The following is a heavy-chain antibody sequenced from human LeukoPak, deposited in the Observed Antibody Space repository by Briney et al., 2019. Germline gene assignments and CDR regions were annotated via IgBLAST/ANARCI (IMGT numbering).Heavy chain of an antibody. CDR2: ISYDGSNK. J-gene: IGHJ4*02. V-gene: IGHV3-30-3*01. Sequence: GGSLRLSCAASGFTFSSYAMHWVRQAPGKGLGWVAVISYDGSNKYYTDSVKGRLTISRDNSKNTLYLQMNSLRAEDTAVYYCARDRRFGESLDYFDYWGQGTLVTVSS. CDR3: ARDRRFGESLDYFDY. CDR1: GFTFSSYA. D-gene: IGHD3-10*01.